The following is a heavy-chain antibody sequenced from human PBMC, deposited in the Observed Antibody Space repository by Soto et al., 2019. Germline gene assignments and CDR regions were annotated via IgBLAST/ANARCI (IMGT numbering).Heavy chain of an antibody. Sequence: QVQLVESGGGVVQPGRSLRLSCAASGFTFSSYGMHWVRQAPGKGLEWVAVISYDGSNKYYADSVKGRFTISRDNSKNTLYLQMNSLRAEDTAVYYCAKGSSGKLGIGFDYWGQGTLVTVSS. CDR3: AKGSSGKLGIGFDY. V-gene: IGHV3-30*18. J-gene: IGHJ4*02. D-gene: IGHD7-27*01. CDR1: GFTFSSYG. CDR2: ISYDGSNK.